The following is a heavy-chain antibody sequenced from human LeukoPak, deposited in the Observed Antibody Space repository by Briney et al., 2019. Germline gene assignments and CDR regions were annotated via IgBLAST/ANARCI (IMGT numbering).Heavy chain of an antibody. CDR3: ATDSYVSGSYYRLFY. CDR1: GFTFSSYW. D-gene: IGHD3-10*01. Sequence: GGSLRLSCAASGFTFSSYWMHWVRQAPGKGLVWVSGINSDRGTTTYADSVKGRFTISRDNAKNTLYLQMNNLRAEDTAIYYCATDSYVSGSYYRLFYWGQGTLVTVSS. J-gene: IGHJ4*02. CDR2: INSDRGTT. V-gene: IGHV3-74*01.